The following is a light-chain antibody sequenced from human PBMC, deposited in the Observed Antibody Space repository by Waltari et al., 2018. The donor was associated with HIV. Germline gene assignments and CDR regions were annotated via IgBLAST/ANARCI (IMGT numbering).Light chain of an antibody. CDR1: QSVLYSSHNNNY. V-gene: IGKV4-1*01. Sequence: DIVMSQSPEYLAVSLGERATINCRSSQSVLYSSHNNNYLAWFQQKPVQPPKVLIYWASNRVSGVPDRFSGGGSGTDCTLTISCLQAEDVAVYYCQQYYSAPVTFGGGTKVEIK. CDR2: WAS. CDR3: QQYYSAPVT. J-gene: IGKJ4*01.